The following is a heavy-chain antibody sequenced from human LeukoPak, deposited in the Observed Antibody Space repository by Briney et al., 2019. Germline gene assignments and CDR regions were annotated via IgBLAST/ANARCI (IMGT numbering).Heavy chain of an antibody. Sequence: GGSLRLSCAASGFTFSSYAMSRVRQAPGKGLEWVSVIYSGGGTYYADSVKGRFTISRDNSKNTLYLQMNSLRAEDTAVYYCARGVYGDYALGYWGQGTLVIVSS. CDR2: IYSGGGT. CDR3: ARGVYGDYALGY. D-gene: IGHD4-17*01. J-gene: IGHJ4*02. CDR1: GFTFSSYA. V-gene: IGHV3-53*01.